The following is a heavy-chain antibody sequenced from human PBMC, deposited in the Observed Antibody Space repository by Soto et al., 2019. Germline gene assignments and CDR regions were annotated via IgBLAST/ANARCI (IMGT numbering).Heavy chain of an antibody. CDR2: INPKTGDT. CDR1: GYTFTGDY. CDR3: VTGDHLVR. D-gene: IGHD6-6*01. V-gene: IGHV1-2*02. J-gene: IGHJ4*02. Sequence: GASVKVSCKTSGYTFTGDYLNWVRQAPGRGLEWVGWINPKTGDTNNAQKFQGRVTMTTDTSISTGYMELSGLKSDDTAVYYCVTGDHLVRWGQGTRVTVSS.